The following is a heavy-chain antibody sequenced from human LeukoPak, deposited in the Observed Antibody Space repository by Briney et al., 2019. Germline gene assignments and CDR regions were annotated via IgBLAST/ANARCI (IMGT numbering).Heavy chain of an antibody. CDR3: ARDWSVAAAGTVIDY. Sequence: GGSLRLSCAASGFTFSDYSLNWVRQAPGKGLEWVAYIYGSSIIHYADSVEGRFTISRDNAQNSLYLQMNNLRVEDTALYYCARDWSVAAAGTVIDYWGQGTLVTVSS. V-gene: IGHV3-69-1*01. J-gene: IGHJ4*02. CDR1: GFTFSDYS. D-gene: IGHD6-13*01. CDR2: IYGSSII.